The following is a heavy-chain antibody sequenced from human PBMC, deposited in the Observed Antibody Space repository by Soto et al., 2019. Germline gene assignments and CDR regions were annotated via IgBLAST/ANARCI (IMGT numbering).Heavy chain of an antibody. Sequence: QVQLVQSGAEVKKPGASVKVSCKASGYTFTNYDIHWVRQATGQGLEWMGWMNPDSGNTGQSKQFQGRVTMTRDTSISTASKEMSSLRSEDTAVYYWARGRFRRTWFDPWGQGTLVTVSS. V-gene: IGHV1-8*01. D-gene: IGHD3-16*01. J-gene: IGHJ5*02. CDR3: ARGRFRRTWFDP. CDR2: MNPDSGNT. CDR1: GYTFTNYD.